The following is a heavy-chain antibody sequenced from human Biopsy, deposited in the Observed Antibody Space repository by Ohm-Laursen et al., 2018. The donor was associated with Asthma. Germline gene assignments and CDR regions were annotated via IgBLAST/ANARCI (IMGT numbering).Heavy chain of an antibody. CDR2: ISWNSVSI. J-gene: IGHJ3*02. CDR1: GFNFDDYG. Sequence: SLRLSCTASGFNFDDYGINWVRQGPGKGLEWVAGISWNSVSIAYADSVRGRFTISRDNAKTSLYLQMNSLRDGDTAVYFCAKNSRRGSHDPVDIWGQGTMVTVSS. V-gene: IGHV3-9*01. CDR3: AKNSRRGSHDPVDI. D-gene: IGHD1-26*01.